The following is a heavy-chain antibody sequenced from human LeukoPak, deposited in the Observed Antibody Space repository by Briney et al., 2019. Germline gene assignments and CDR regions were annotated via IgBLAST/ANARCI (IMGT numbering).Heavy chain of an antibody. CDR2: ISSSSSTI. CDR3: ARNTLAWGT. D-gene: IGHD7-27*01. J-gene: IGHJ4*02. Sequence: GGSLRLSCAASGFTFSSYSMNWVRQAPGKGLEWVSYISSSSSTIYYADSVKGRFTISRDNAKNSLYLQMNSLRAEDTAVYYCARNTLAWGTWGQGTLVTVSS. V-gene: IGHV3-48*01. CDR1: GFTFSSYS.